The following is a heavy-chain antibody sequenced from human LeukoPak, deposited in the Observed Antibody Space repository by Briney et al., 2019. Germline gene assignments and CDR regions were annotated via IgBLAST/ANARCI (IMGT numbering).Heavy chain of an antibody. J-gene: IGHJ5*02. D-gene: IGHD3-22*01. CDR1: GYTFTGNY. V-gene: IGHV1-2*02. CDR3: ARFANDSSGFGGIDWFDP. CDR2: INPNSGGT. Sequence: ASVKVSCKASGYTFTGNYIHWVRQAPGQGLEWMGWINPNSGGTNYAQNFQGRVTMTRDTSISTAYMELSRLRSDDTAVYYCARFANDSSGFGGIDWFDPWGQGTLVTVSS.